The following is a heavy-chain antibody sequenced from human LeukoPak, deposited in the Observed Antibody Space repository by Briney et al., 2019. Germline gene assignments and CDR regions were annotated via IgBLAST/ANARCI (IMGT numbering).Heavy chain of an antibody. CDR2: INYSGST. Sequence: KLSQTLSLTCTDSGGSISSDNYQWSWIRQPPGKGLEWIGYINYSGSTYYNPSLKSRVTISVDTSKNQFSLKLTSVTAADTAVYYCARYGSGSTWFDPWGQGTLVTVSS. CDR1: GGSISSDNYQ. D-gene: IGHD3-10*01. CDR3: ARYGSGSTWFDP. J-gene: IGHJ5*02. V-gene: IGHV4-30-4*01.